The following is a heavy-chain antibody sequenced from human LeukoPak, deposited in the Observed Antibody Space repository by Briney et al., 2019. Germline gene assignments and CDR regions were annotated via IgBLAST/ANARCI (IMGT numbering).Heavy chain of an antibody. Sequence: GGSLRLSCAASGFTFSSYGRSWVRQAPGKGLEWVASINEDGSEIHYVDSVKGRFTISRDNAKDSLYLQMNSLRAEDTAVYYCAKEMRYYDSSGYPPDAFDIWGQGTMVTVSS. D-gene: IGHD3-22*01. J-gene: IGHJ3*02. V-gene: IGHV3-7*01. CDR3: AKEMRYYDSSGYPPDAFDI. CDR1: GFTFSSYG. CDR2: INEDGSEI.